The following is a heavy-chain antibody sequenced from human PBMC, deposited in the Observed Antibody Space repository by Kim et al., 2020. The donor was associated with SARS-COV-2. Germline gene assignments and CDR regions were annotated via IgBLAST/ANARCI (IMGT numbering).Heavy chain of an antibody. CDR1: GFTFSRYN. CDR3: ARESNFCSGGTCYPVFDI. J-gene: IGHJ3*02. Sequence: GGSLRLSCAVSGFTFSRYNMNWVRQAPGKGLEWVSFISRGSDYIYHADSMKGRFTISRDNAKNSLYMQMNSLRAEDTGVYYCARESNFCSGGTCYPVFDIWGQGTMVTVSS. D-gene: IGHD2-15*01. CDR2: ISRGSDYI. V-gene: IGHV3-21*01.